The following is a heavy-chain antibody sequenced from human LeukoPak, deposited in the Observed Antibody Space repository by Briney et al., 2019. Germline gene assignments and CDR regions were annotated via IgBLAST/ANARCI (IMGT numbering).Heavy chain of an antibody. CDR2: ISDYNGNT. D-gene: IGHD6-13*01. CDR1: GYTFTSYG. Sequence: ASVKVSCKASGYTFTSYGISWVRQAPGQGLEWMGWISDYNGNTNYAQKFQGRVTMTRDTSISTAYMELSRLRSDDTAVYYCARDNSSSWFDAFDIWGQGTMVTVSS. J-gene: IGHJ3*02. V-gene: IGHV1-18*01. CDR3: ARDNSSSWFDAFDI.